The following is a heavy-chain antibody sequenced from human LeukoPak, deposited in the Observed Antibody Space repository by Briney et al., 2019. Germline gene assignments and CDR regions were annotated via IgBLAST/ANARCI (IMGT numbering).Heavy chain of an antibody. CDR1: GFTDY. V-gene: IGHV3-53*01. CDR2: IYSGGST. Sequence: GGSLRLSCAASGFTDYMTWVRQAPGKGLEWVSVIYSGGSTYYADSVKGRFSVSRDNSKNTLFLQMNNLRAEDTAVYYCARETGRYDFDYWGQGTLVTVSS. CDR3: ARETGRYDFDY. D-gene: IGHD1-1*01. J-gene: IGHJ4*02.